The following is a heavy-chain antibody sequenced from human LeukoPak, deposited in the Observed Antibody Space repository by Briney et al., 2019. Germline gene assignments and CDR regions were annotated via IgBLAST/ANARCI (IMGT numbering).Heavy chain of an antibody. V-gene: IGHV3-53*01. CDR2: IYTGGGT. D-gene: IGHD3-10*01. Sequence: GESLRLSCTASGFTVSNNYMNWVRQAPGKGLEWVSIIYTGGGTYYADSVKGRFTISRDNSKNTLYLQMNSLRAEDTAVYYCAKETPFGEFGTGMDAWGQGTTVTVSS. J-gene: IGHJ6*02. CDR1: GFTVSNNY. CDR3: AKETPFGEFGTGMDA.